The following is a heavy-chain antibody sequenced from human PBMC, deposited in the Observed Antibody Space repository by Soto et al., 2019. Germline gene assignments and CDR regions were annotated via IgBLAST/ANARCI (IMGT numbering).Heavy chain of an antibody. CDR1: GFTFSSYS. V-gene: IGHV3-48*01. CDR3: ASLRGYEGYYYYYYYMDV. D-gene: IGHD5-12*01. CDR2: ISSSSSTI. J-gene: IGHJ6*03. Sequence: GGSLRLSCAASGFTFSSYSMNWVRQAPGKGLEWVSYISSSSSTIYYADSVKGRFTISRDNAKNSLYLQMNSLRAEDTAVYYCASLRGYEGYYYYYYYMDVWGKGTTVTVSS.